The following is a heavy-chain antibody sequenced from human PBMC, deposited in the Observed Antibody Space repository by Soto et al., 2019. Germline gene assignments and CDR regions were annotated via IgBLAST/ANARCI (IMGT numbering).Heavy chain of an antibody. CDR2: IYSGGNT. Sequence: EVQLVESGGGLIQPGGSLRLSCAASGFTVSSNHMSWVRQAPGKGLEWVSVIYSGGNTYYTDSVKGRFTISRDNSKNTLYVQMNSLRAEDTAVYYCARTPYCSGGSCYSGWYFDLWGRGILVTVSS. CDR1: GFTVSSNH. D-gene: IGHD2-15*01. CDR3: ARTPYCSGGSCYSGWYFDL. J-gene: IGHJ2*01. V-gene: IGHV3-53*01.